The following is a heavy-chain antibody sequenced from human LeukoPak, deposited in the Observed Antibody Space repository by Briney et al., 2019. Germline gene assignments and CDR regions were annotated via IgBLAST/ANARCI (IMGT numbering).Heavy chain of an antibody. Sequence: GGSLRLSCAASGFTFSSYAMSWVRQGPGKGLEWVSAISGSGGSTYYADSVKGRFTISRDNSKNTLYLQMNSLRAEDTAVYYCAKVPSPYQLLYYFDYWGQGTLVTVSS. CDR2: ISGSGGST. D-gene: IGHD2-2*01. V-gene: IGHV3-23*01. CDR3: AKVPSPYQLLYYFDY. J-gene: IGHJ4*02. CDR1: GFTFSSYA.